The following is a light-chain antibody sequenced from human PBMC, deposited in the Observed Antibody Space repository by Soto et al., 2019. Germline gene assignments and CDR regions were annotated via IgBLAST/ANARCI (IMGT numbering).Light chain of an antibody. Sequence: DIQMTQSPSPLSASLGDRVTITCQASRNINNYLNWYQQKPGRAPKLLIYDASNLEAGVPSRLRGSGSGTDFTFTISRLQPEDIATYYCQQYENLPTFGQGTRLEIK. CDR1: RNINNY. V-gene: IGKV1-33*01. CDR3: QQYENLPT. J-gene: IGKJ5*01. CDR2: DAS.